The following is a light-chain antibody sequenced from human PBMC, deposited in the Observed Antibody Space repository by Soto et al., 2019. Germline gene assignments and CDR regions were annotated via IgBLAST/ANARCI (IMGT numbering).Light chain of an antibody. V-gene: IGKV1-5*03. CDR2: KAS. J-gene: IGKJ1*01. CDR3: QQYETFSGT. Sequence: DIQMTQSPSTLSGSVRDRVTITCRASQTISSWLAWYQQKPGKAPKLLIYKASTLKSGVPSRFSGSGSGTKFTLTITSLQPDDFATYYCQQYETFSGTFGPGTKVDI. CDR1: QTISSW.